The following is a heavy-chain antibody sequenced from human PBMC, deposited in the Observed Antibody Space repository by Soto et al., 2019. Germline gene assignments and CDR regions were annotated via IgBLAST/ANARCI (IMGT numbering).Heavy chain of an antibody. V-gene: IGHV4-59*01. D-gene: IGHD6-13*01. J-gene: IGHJ4*02. CDR1: GGSISGYY. Sequence: QVQLQESGPGLVKPSXXLSLTCTVSGGSISGYYWSWIRQPPGKGLEWIGYIYYSGSTNYNPSLKIRVTISVDTSKNQFSLKLSSVTAADTAVYYCARGLSSSWADFDYWGQGTLVTVSS. CDR2: IYYSGST. CDR3: ARGLSSSWADFDY.